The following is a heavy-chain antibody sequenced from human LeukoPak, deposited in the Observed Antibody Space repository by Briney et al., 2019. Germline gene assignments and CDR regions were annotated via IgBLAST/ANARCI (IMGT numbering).Heavy chain of an antibody. CDR1: GFTFSSYG. D-gene: IGHD6-19*01. Sequence: QPGGSLRLSCAASGFTFSSYGMHWVRQAPGKGLEWVAFIRYDGSNKYYADSVKGRFTISRDNSKNTLYLQMNSLRAEDTAVYYCASRSSIYTSGWYGGENWGQGTLVTVST. CDR3: ASRSSIYTSGWYGGEN. J-gene: IGHJ4*02. V-gene: IGHV3-30*02. CDR2: IRYDGSNK.